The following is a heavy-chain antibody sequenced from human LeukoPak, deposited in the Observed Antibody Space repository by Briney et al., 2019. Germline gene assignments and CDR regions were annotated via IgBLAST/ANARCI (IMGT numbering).Heavy chain of an antibody. CDR3: ARDFRVDYDSSGLDY. CDR2: IKHDGSEE. Sequence: GGSLRLSCAASGFTFNIFWMSWVRQAPGKGLEWVANIKHDGSEEYYGDSVRGRFTISRDNAKNSLILQMNSLRGEDTAVYYCARDFRVDYDSSGLDYWGQGTLVTVSS. J-gene: IGHJ4*02. D-gene: IGHD3-22*01. CDR1: GFTFNIFW. V-gene: IGHV3-7*01.